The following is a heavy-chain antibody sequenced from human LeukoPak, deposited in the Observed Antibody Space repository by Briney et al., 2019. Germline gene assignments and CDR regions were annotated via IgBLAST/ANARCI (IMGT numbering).Heavy chain of an antibody. D-gene: IGHD3-3*01. V-gene: IGHV1-18*01. Sequence: ASVKVSCKASGYTFTSYGISWVRQAPGQGLEWMGLISAYNGNTNYAQKLQGRVTMTTDTSTSTAYMELRSLRYDDTAVYYCARDWMYYDFWSGYYGYFDYWGQGTLVTVSS. CDR2: ISAYNGNT. J-gene: IGHJ4*02. CDR1: GYTFTSYG. CDR3: ARDWMYYDFWSGYYGYFDY.